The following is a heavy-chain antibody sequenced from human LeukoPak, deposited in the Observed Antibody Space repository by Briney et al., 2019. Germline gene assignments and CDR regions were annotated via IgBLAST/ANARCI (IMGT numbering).Heavy chain of an antibody. CDR3: ARDFYYYDSSGSFVT. CDR1: GFTVSSNY. J-gene: IGHJ3*02. CDR2: IYSGGST. Sequence: GGSLRLSCAASGFTVSSNYMSWVRQAPGKGLEWVSVIYSGGSTYYADSVKGRFTISRDNSKNTLYLQMNSLRAEDTAVYYCARDFYYYDSSGSFVTWGQGTMVTVSS. V-gene: IGHV3-66*01. D-gene: IGHD3-22*01.